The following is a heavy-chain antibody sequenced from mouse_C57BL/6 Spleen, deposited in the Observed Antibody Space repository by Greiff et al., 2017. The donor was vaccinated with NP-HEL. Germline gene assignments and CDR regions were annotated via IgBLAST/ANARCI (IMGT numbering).Heavy chain of an antibody. Sequence: VKLMESGAELVKPGASVKISCKASGYAFSSYWMNWVKQRPGKGLEWIGQIYPGDGDTNYNGKFKGKATLTADKSSSTAYMQLSSLTSEDSAVYFCARGGLRGAMDYWGQGTSVTVSS. D-gene: IGHD2-4*01. CDR2: IYPGDGDT. J-gene: IGHJ4*01. CDR1: GYAFSSYW. CDR3: ARGGLRGAMDY. V-gene: IGHV1-80*01.